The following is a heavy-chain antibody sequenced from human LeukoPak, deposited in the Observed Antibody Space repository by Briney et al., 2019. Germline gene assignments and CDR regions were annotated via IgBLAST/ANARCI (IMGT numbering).Heavy chain of an antibody. CDR2: IKPDDSDT. CDR3: TSHGATYLGFGY. Sequence: ESVMIFCRGSSYIFSKYYVVCLVQMPARNLVEMVIIKPDDSDTKYGPSFQGRVTISADKSIDTACLQWSSLKASDTAMYYCTSHGATYLGFGYWGQGTLVTVSS. CDR1: SYIFSKYY. D-gene: IGHD4/OR15-4a*01. J-gene: IGHJ4*02. V-gene: IGHV5-51*01.